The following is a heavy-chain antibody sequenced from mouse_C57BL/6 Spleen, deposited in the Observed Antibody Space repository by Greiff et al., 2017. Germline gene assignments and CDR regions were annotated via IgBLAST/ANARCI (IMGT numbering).Heavy chain of an antibody. CDR1: GYTFTSYW. CDR3: ARSGGEYDMDY. J-gene: IGHJ4*01. CDR2: INPSGGST. Sequence: QVQLQQSGAELAKPGASVKLSCKASGYTFTSYWMHWVKQRPGQGLAWIGYINPSGGSTKYNQKFKDKATLPADKSSSTAYMPLSSLTYEDSAVYYCARSGGEYDMDYWGEGTSVTVSS. D-gene: IGHD3-2*02. V-gene: IGHV1-7*01.